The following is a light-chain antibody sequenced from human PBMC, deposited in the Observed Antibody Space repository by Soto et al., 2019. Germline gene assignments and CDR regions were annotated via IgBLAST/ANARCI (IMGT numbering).Light chain of an antibody. CDR2: GAS. CDR3: QQYGSPGT. J-gene: IGKJ1*01. CDR1: QSVSNNY. V-gene: IGKV3-20*01. Sequence: IGLTLSPGTLSLSTGERATLSCRASQSVSNNYLAWYQQKPGQAPRILIYGASNRATGIPDRFNGSGSGTDFPLTISRLEPEDFAVYYCQQYGSPGTFGQGTKVDIK.